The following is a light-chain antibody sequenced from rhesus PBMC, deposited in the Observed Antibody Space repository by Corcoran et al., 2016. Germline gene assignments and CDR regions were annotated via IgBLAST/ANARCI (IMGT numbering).Light chain of an antibody. CDR3: QQHYSVTWT. V-gene: IGKV1-21*01. Sequence: DIQMTQSPSTLSASVGDRVTITCRASQGISNWLAWFQQRAGEAPKLLIYKASTLQSGVPSRFSGSGSGTEFTLTTSSLQPEDFSTYSCQQHYSVTWTFGQGTKVEVK. J-gene: IGKJ1*01. CDR2: KAS. CDR1: QGISNW.